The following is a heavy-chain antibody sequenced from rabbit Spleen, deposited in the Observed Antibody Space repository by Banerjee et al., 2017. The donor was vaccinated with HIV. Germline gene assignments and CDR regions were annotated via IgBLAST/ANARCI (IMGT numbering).Heavy chain of an antibody. J-gene: IGHJ4*01. CDR1: GFSFSSSDY. D-gene: IGHD1-1*01. CDR2: IAGGSSGFT. V-gene: IGHV1S40*01. Sequence: QSLEESGGDLVKPGGTLTLTCTASGFSFSSSDYMCWVRQAPGKGLEWISCIAGGSSGFTYSATWAKGRFTISKASSTTVTLQMTSLTVADTATYFCVRGASSSGYYNLWGPGTLVTVS. CDR3: VRGASSSGYYNL.